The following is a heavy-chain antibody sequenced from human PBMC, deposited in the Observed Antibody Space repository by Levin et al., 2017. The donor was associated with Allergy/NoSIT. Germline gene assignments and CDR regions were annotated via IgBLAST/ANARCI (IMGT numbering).Heavy chain of an antibody. CDR3: ARNPCSSSSCPRRFFDY. V-gene: IGHV5-51*01. D-gene: IGHD2-2*01. Sequence: GDSLKISCKGSGYNFTNYWIGWVRQMPGKGLEWMGIIYPGDSDTRYSPSFQGQVTISADKSISTAYLQWSSLKASDTAVYYCARNPCSSSSCPRRFFDYWGQGTLVTVSS. J-gene: IGHJ4*02. CDR1: GYNFTNYW. CDR2: IYPGDSDT.